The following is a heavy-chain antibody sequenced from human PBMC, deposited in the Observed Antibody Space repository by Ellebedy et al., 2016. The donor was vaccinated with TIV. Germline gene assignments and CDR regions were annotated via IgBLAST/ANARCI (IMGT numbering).Heavy chain of an antibody. CDR1: GFTFSTYA. CDR2: IGGTDGST. Sequence: GESLKISCATAGFTFSTYAMSWVRQAPGKGLDWVSAIGGTDGSTYYADSVKGRFTISRDNAKNSLYLQMNSLRVDDTAVYYCARGYYGMDVWGQGTTVTVSS. V-gene: IGHV3-23*01. J-gene: IGHJ6*02. CDR3: ARGYYGMDV.